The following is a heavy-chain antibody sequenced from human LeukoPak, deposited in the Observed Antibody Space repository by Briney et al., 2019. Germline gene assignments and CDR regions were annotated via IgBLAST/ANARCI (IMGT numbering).Heavy chain of an antibody. CDR2: ISGSGGST. CDR1: GFTFSSYA. V-gene: IGHV3-23*01. D-gene: IGHD3-22*01. Sequence: GGSLRLSCAASGFTFSSYAMSWVRQAPGKGLEWVSAISGSGGSTYYADSVKGRFTISRDNSENTLYLQMNSLRAEDTAVYYCARDSGSSGYYRSDAFDIWGQGTMVTVSS. CDR3: ARDSGSSGYYRSDAFDI. J-gene: IGHJ3*02.